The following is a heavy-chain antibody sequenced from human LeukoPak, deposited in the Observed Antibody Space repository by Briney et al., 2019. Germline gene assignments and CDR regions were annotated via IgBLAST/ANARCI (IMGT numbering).Heavy chain of an antibody. V-gene: IGHV4-34*01. CDR3: GRRYSGGSRRFDC. Sequence: SETLSLTCALYGGSFNGYYWSWIRQPPGKGLEWIGEINHSGDTNYNPSLKSRVAISVDKSKSQFSLNLSSVTAADTAVYYCGRRYSGGSRRFDCWGQGTLVTVSS. J-gene: IGHJ4*02. D-gene: IGHD1-26*01. CDR2: INHSGDT. CDR1: GGSFNGYY.